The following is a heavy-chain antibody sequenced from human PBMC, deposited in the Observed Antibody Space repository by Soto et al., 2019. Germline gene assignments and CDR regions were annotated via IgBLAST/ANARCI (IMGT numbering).Heavy chain of an antibody. D-gene: IGHD3-16*01. CDR2: IYYDGST. J-gene: IGHJ3*02. V-gene: IGHV4-39*01. CDR3: ARFFGNAFDI. CDR1: GGSISSSSFN. Sequence: SETLSLTCSVSGGSISSSSFNWDWIRQPPGKGLEWIGTIYYDGSTDYNPSLKSRAIISVDTSKDEFSMKLTSVTAADTAVYYCARFFGNAFDIWGHGTVVTVSS.